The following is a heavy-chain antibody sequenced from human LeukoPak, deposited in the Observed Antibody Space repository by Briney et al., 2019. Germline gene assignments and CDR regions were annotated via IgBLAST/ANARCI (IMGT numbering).Heavy chain of an antibody. Sequence: GGSLRLSCAASGLTFSSYWMHWVRQAPGKGLVWVSRINGDGSSTTYADSVKGRFTISRDNAKNTLYLQMNSLRAEDTAVYYCARGYSGTYRSDYWGQGILVTVSS. V-gene: IGHV3-74*01. D-gene: IGHD1-26*01. CDR2: INGDGSST. J-gene: IGHJ4*02. CDR3: ARGYSGTYRSDY. CDR1: GLTFSSYW.